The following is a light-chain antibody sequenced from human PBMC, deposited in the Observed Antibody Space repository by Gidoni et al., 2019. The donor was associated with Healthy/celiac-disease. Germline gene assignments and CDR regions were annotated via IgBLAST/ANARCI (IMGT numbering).Light chain of an antibody. V-gene: IGKV1-9*01. CDR1: QGISSY. CDR3: QQLNSYSCS. CDR2: AAS. J-gene: IGKJ2*04. Sequence: DIQVTQSPSFLSASVGDRVTITCRASQGISSYLAWYQQKPGKAPKLLIYAASTLQSGVPSRFSGSGSGTEFTLTISSLQPEDFATYYCQQLNSYSCSFGQGTKLEIK.